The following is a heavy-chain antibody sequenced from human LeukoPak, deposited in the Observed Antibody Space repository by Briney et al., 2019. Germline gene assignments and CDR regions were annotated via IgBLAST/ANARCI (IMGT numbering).Heavy chain of an antibody. V-gene: IGHV4-39*01. CDR2: IYFTESV. CDR1: GGSISTIGYY. J-gene: IGHJ4*02. D-gene: IGHD5-18*01. Sequence: SETLSLTCTVPGGSISTIGYYWGWIRQPPGKGLEWTGSIYFTESVYYNPSLKSRVTISVDTSNNQFSLKLTSVTAADTAIYYCARHHGYNYGHLDYWGQGILVTVSS. CDR3: ARHHGYNYGHLDY.